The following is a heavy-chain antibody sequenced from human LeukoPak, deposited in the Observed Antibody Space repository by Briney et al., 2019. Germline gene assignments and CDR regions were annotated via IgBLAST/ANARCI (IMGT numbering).Heavy chain of an antibody. V-gene: IGHV3-74*01. CDR2: INSYGSST. CDR1: GFTFSSYW. Sequence: GGSLRLSCAASGFTFSSYWMHWVRQAPGKGLVWVSRINSYGSSTSYADSVKGRFTISRDNAKNTLYLRMNSLRDEDTAVYYCAREGPQYSYGSWGQGTLVTVSS. J-gene: IGHJ5*02. D-gene: IGHD5-18*01. CDR3: AREGPQYSYGS.